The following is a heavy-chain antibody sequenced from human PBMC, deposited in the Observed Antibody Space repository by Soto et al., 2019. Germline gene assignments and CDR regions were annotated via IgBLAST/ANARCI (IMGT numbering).Heavy chain of an antibody. CDR1: GFTFSSYA. V-gene: IGHV3-23*01. J-gene: IGHJ4*02. Sequence: QSGGSLRLSCAASGFTFSSYAMSWVRQAPGKGLEWVSAISGGGGSTYYADSVKGRFTISRDNSKNTLYLQMNSLRAEDTAVYYCAKDRVVTIAAAEPFDYWGQGTLVTVSS. D-gene: IGHD6-13*01. CDR2: ISGGGGST. CDR3: AKDRVVTIAAAEPFDY.